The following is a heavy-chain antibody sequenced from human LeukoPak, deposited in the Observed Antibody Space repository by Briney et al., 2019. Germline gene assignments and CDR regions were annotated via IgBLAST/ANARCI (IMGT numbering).Heavy chain of an antibody. D-gene: IGHD3-10*01. Sequence: GGTLRPSCAASGFTFSSHWMHWVRRTPGKGLVWVSHISPDGSGTNYADSVKGRFTISRDNSKNTLHLQMSRLRAEDTAVYYCARTLTYYQNYYHYAMDVWGQGTTVTVSS. V-gene: IGHV3-74*01. J-gene: IGHJ6*02. CDR1: GFTFSSHW. CDR3: ARTLTYYQNYYHYAMDV. CDR2: ISPDGSGT.